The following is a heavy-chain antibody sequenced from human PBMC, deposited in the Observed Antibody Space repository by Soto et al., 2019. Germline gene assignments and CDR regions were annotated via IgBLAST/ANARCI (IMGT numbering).Heavy chain of an antibody. Sequence: QLQLQESGSGLVKPSQTLSLTCAVSGDSISSENYYWSWIRQPPGKGLEWIGNIYRSGGTYYNPSLKSRVTMSVDRSMNEFSLKLTSVTAADTAVYYCATLDGNNSFDCWGQGTLVTVSS. CDR1: GDSISSENYY. CDR3: ATLDGNNSFDC. J-gene: IGHJ4*02. V-gene: IGHV4-30-2*01. D-gene: IGHD2-2*03. CDR2: IYRSGGT.